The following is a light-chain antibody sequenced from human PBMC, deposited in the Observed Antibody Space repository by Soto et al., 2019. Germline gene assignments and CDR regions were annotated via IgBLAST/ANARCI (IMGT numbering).Light chain of an antibody. V-gene: IGKV3-20*01. CDR1: QSVSSN. Sequence: EIVMTQSPGTLSVSPGERATLSCRASQSVSSNLAWYQQKPGQAPRPLIYGASTRATGIPDRFSGSGSGTDFTLTINRLEPDDSAVYYCQQYARSSWTFGQGTKVDI. CDR2: GAS. J-gene: IGKJ1*01. CDR3: QQYARSSWT.